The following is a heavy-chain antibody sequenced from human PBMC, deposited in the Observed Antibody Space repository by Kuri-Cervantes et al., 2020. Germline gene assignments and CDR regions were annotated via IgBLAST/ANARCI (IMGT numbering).Heavy chain of an antibody. D-gene: IGHD3/OR15-3a*01. J-gene: IGHJ4*02. Sequence: GGSLRLSCAASGFTFDDYAMHWVRQAPGKGLEWVANIKEDGSEKFYVGSLKGRFTISRDNAKNSLYLQMNSLRAEDTAVYYCARTIQVWTKAEGYWGQGTLVTVSS. CDR2: IKEDGSEK. CDR3: ARTIQVWTKAEGY. V-gene: IGHV3-7*01. CDR1: GFTFDDYA.